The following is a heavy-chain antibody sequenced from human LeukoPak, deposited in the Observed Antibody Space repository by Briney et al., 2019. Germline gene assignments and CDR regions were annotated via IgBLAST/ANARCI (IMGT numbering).Heavy chain of an antibody. CDR2: ISGSGGST. V-gene: IGHV3-23*01. CDR3: AKDRIVVSYYFDY. J-gene: IGHJ4*02. Sequence: GGSLRLSCAASGFAFSSYAMSWVRQAPGKGLEWVSAISGSGGSTYYADSVKGRFTISRDNSKNTLYLQMNSLRAEDTAVYYCAKDRIVVSYYFDYWGQGTLVTVSS. CDR1: GFAFSSYA. D-gene: IGHD3-22*01.